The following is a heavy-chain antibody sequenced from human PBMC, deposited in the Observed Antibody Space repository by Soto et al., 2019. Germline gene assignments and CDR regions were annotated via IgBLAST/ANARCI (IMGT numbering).Heavy chain of an antibody. J-gene: IGHJ6*02. CDR2: VFYSGST. Sequence: LSLTCSVSGDSISSTTFYWGWIRQPPGQGLEWVGTVFYSGSTYYSPSLKGRVTISLDKPKNQFSLSLTSVTAAHPAAYYCVRHGNVPTGPSSSYGLDLSGPGATVT. V-gene: IGHV4-39*01. CDR3: VRHGNVPTGPSSSYGLDL. CDR1: GDSISSTTFY. D-gene: IGHD2-8*02.